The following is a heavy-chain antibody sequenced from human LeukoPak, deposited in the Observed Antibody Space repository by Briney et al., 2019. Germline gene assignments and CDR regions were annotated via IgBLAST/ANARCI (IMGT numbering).Heavy chain of an antibody. J-gene: IGHJ4*02. CDR2: LYSGGST. Sequence: PGGSLRLSCAASGFTVSSNYMSWVRQAPGKGLEWVSVLYSGGSTYYADSVKGRFTISRDNSKNTLYLQMNSLRAEDTAVYYCASWKDGSGSFYYWGQGTLVTVSS. CDR1: GFTVSSNY. D-gene: IGHD3-10*01. CDR3: ASWKDGSGSFYY. V-gene: IGHV3-66*01.